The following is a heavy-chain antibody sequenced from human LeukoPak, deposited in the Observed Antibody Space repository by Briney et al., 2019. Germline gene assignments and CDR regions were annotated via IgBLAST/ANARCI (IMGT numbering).Heavy chain of an antibody. Sequence: PRASVKVSCKASGGTFSSYAISWVRQAPGQGLEWMGGIIPTFGTANYAQKFQGRVTITADESTSTAYMELSSLRSEDTAVYYCARAGIAAAGTLDYWGQGTLVTVSS. D-gene: IGHD6-13*01. CDR3: ARAGIAAAGTLDY. V-gene: IGHV1-69*01. CDR1: GGTFSSYA. J-gene: IGHJ4*02. CDR2: IIPTFGTA.